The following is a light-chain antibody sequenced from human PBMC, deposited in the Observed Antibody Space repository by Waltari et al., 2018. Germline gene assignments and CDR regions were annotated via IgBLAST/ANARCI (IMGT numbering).Light chain of an antibody. CDR2: DVS. CDR1: SSDVGTYNY. V-gene: IGLV2-14*03. J-gene: IGLJ3*02. CDR3: SSYITTNTLEL. Sequence: QSALTQPASVSGSPGQSITISCTGTSSDVGTYNYVSWYQQHPGKAPKLLIYDVSYRPSGVCYRFSGSKSGNTASLTISGLQAEDEVDYYCSSYITTNTLELFGGGTSLTVL.